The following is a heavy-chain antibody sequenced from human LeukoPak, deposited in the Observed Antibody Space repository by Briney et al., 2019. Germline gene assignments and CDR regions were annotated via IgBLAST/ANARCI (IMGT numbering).Heavy chain of an antibody. CDR1: GYTFTSYD. J-gene: IGHJ4*02. V-gene: IGHV1-8*01. Sequence: ASVKVSCKASGYTFTSYDINWARQATGQGLEWMGFMNPNSGNTGYAQKFQGRVTMTRDTSISTAYMELSSLRSEDTALYYCVRVPRELGAYWGQGTLVTVSS. D-gene: IGHD3-16*01. CDR2: MNPNSGNT. CDR3: VRVPRELGAY.